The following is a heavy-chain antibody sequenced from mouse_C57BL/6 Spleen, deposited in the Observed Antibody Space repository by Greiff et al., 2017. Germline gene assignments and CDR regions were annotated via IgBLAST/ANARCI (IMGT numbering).Heavy chain of an antibody. Sequence: VQLQQSGAELVRPGASVKLSCKASGYTFTDYYINWVKQRPGQGLEWIARIYPGSGNTYYNEKFKGKATLTAEKSSSTAYMQLSSLTSEDSAVYFCARKADYGNWFAYWGQGTLVTVSA. J-gene: IGHJ3*01. CDR1: GYTFTDYY. V-gene: IGHV1-76*01. CDR3: ARKADYGNWFAY. CDR2: IYPGSGNT. D-gene: IGHD2-1*01.